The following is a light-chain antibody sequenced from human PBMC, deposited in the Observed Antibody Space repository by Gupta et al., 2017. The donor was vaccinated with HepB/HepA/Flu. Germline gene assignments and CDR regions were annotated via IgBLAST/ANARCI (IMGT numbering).Light chain of an antibody. CDR3: QQYNSYT. Sequence: ASVGDRVTITCRASQSISSWLAWYQQKPGKAPKLLIYKASSLESGVPSRFSGSGSGTEFTLTISSLQPDDFATYYCQQYNSYTFGQGTKLEIK. J-gene: IGKJ2*01. CDR2: KAS. V-gene: IGKV1-5*03. CDR1: QSISSW.